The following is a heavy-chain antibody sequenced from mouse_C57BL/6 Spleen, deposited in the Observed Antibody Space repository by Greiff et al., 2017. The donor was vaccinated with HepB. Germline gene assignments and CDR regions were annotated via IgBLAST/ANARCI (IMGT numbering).Heavy chain of an antibody. Sequence: EVQLQQSGPELVKPGASVKISCKASGYTFTDYYMNWVKQSHGKSLEWIGDINPNNGGTSYNQKFKGKATLTVDKSSSTAYMELRSLTSEDSAVYYGASVIYYDFAWFAYWGQGTLVTVSA. CDR3: ASVIYYDFAWFAY. J-gene: IGHJ3*01. D-gene: IGHD2-4*01. CDR1: GYTFTDYY. CDR2: INPNNGGT. V-gene: IGHV1-26*01.